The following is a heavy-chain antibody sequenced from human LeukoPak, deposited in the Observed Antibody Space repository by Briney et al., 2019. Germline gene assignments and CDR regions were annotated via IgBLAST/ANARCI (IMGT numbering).Heavy chain of an antibody. Sequence: ASVKVSCKASGYTFTGYYMHWLRQAPGQGLEWMGWINPNTGGTNYAQKFQGRVTMTRDTSISTAYMELSRLRSDDTAVYYYARLVDTAMVSSAFDIWGQGTMVTVSS. CDR2: INPNTGGT. J-gene: IGHJ3*02. D-gene: IGHD5-18*01. V-gene: IGHV1-2*02. CDR1: GYTFTGYY. CDR3: ARLVDTAMVSSAFDI.